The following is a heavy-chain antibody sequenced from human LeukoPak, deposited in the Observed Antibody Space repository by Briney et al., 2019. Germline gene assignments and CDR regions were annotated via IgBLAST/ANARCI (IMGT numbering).Heavy chain of an antibody. CDR3: AKDLGGSPFDP. J-gene: IGHJ5*02. D-gene: IGHD3-16*01. CDR1: GFTFSSYG. Sequence: GGSLRLSCAATGFTFSSYGMHWVRQAPGKGLEWVTFIRYDGGSKYYADSVKGRFTISRDNSKNTLYLQMNSLRAEDTAVYHCAKDLGGSPFDPWGQGTLVTVSS. V-gene: IGHV3-30*02. CDR2: IRYDGGSK.